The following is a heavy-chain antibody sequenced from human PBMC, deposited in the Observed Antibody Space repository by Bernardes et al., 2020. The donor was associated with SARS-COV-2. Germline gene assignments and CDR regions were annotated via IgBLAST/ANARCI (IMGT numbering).Heavy chain of an antibody. J-gene: IGHJ6*02. CDR2: ISYDGESK. V-gene: IGHV3-30*18. CDR1: GFSLSDYG. CDR3: AKVRCGGDCSPQYYYYGVDV. D-gene: IGHD2-21*02. Sequence: GGSLRLSREASGFSLSDYGMHWVRQAPGKGLEWVALISYDGESKYYGGSVKGRFTISRDDSKSTLYLQMNSLRGDDTALYFCAKVRCGGDCSPQYYYYGVDVWGQGTTVTVSS.